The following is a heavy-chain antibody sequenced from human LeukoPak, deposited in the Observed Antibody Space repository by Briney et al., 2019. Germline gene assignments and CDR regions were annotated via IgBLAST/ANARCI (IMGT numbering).Heavy chain of an antibody. Sequence: GGSLRLSCAASGFTFSSYSMNWVRQAPGKGLEWVSSISSSSSYIYYVDSVKGRFTISRDNAKNSLYLQMNSLRAEDTAVYYCARDLGGYCSSTSCHNWFDPWGQGTLVTVSS. CDR2: ISSSSSYI. J-gene: IGHJ5*02. CDR3: ARDLGGYCSSTSCHNWFDP. V-gene: IGHV3-21*01. D-gene: IGHD2-2*01. CDR1: GFTFSSYS.